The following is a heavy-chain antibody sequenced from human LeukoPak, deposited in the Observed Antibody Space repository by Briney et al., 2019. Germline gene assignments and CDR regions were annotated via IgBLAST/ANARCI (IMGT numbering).Heavy chain of an antibody. J-gene: IGHJ4*02. CDR2: IYYSGST. CDR3: ARALYYYDSSGYYYFDY. V-gene: IGHV4-59*01. D-gene: IGHD3-22*01. CDR1: GGSISSYC. Sequence: SETLSLTCTVSGGSISSYCWSWIRQPPGKGLEWIGYIYYSGSTNYNPSLKSRVTISVDTSKNQFSLKLSSVTAADTAVYYCARALYYYDSSGYYYFDYWGQGTLVTVSS.